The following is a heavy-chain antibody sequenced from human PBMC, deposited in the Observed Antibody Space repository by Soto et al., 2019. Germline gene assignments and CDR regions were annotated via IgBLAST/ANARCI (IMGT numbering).Heavy chain of an antibody. V-gene: IGHV4-30-2*01. CDR2: IYHSGST. CDR3: ARGGRITGTTTYYYGMDV. CDR1: GGSISSGGYS. Sequence: SETLSLTCAVSGGSISSGGYSWSWIRQPPGKGLEWIGYIYHSGSTYYNPSLKSRVTISVDRSKNQFSLKLSSVTAADTAVYYCARGGRITGTTTYYYGMDVWGQGTTVTVSS. D-gene: IGHD1-7*01. J-gene: IGHJ6*02.